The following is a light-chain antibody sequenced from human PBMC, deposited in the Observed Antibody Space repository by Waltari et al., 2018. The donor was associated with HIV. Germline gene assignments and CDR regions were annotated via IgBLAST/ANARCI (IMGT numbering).Light chain of an antibody. V-gene: IGLV1-44*01. CDR3: AAWDDSLNGSW. Sequence: QSVLTQPPSASGTPGQRVTISCSGSSSNIGSNTVNWYQQLPGTAPKLLIYSNNQRPSGVPDRFSGSKSGTSASLAISGLQSEDEADYYCAAWDDSLNGSWFGGGTKLTVL. CDR2: SNN. CDR1: SSNIGSNT. J-gene: IGLJ3*02.